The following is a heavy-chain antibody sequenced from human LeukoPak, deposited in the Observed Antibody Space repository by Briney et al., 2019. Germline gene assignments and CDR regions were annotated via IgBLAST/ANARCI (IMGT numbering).Heavy chain of an antibody. D-gene: IGHD6-19*01. V-gene: IGHV4-59*01. Sequence: SETLSLTCTVSGGSISSYYWSWIRQPPGKGLEWIGYIYYSGSTNYNPSLKSRVTISVDTSKNHFSLKLSSVTAADTAVYYCARGQGIAVAGWFDPWGQGTLVTVSS. J-gene: IGHJ5*02. CDR3: ARGQGIAVAGWFDP. CDR1: GGSISSYY. CDR2: IYYSGST.